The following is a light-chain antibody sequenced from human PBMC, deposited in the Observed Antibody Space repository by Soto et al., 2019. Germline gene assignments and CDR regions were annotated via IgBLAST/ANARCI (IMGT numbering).Light chain of an antibody. Sequence: QSVLTQPASVSGSPGQSITISCTGTSSDVGGYKYVSWYQQHPGKAPKLMIYEVTNRPSGVSNRSSGSKSGNTASLTISGLQAEDEADYYCSSYTSRRTVVFGTGTKVTVL. CDR3: SSYTSRRTVV. V-gene: IGLV2-14*01. CDR2: EVT. CDR1: SSDVGGYKY. J-gene: IGLJ1*01.